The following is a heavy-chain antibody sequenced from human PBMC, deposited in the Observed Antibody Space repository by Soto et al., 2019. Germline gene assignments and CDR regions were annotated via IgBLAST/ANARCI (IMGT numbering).Heavy chain of an antibody. CDR2: INPNSGGT. CDR1: GYTFTGYY. D-gene: IGHD2-15*01. Sequence: ASVKVSCKASGYTFTGYYMHWVRQAPGQGLEWMGWINPNSGGTNYAQKFQGRVTMTRDTSISTAYMELSRLRSDDTAVYYCARSREFSRGTVVRGDWFDPWGQGTLVTVSS. CDR3: ARSREFSRGTVVRGDWFDP. J-gene: IGHJ5*02. V-gene: IGHV1-2*02.